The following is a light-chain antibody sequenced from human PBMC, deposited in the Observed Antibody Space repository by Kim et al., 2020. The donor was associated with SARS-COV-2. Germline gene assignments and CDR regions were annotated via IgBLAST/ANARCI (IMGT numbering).Light chain of an antibody. CDR1: SGSIASNY. J-gene: IGLJ3*02. CDR3: QSYDSSNPWV. V-gene: IGLV6-57*02. CDR2: EDN. Sequence: KTVTISCTGSSGSIASNYVQWYQHRPGSAPTTVIYEDNQRPSGVPDRFSGSIDSSSNSASLTISGLKTEDEADYYCQSYDSSNPWVFGGGTKLTVL.